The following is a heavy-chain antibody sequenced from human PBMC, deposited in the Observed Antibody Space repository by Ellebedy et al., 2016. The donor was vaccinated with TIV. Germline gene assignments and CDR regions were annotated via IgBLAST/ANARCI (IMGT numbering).Heavy chain of an antibody. V-gene: IGHV1-69*13. CDR3: ARGGGHIGYCSGGSCSPGAFDI. Sequence: SVKVSCXASGYTFTGYYMHWVRQAPGQGLEWMGGIIPIFGTANYAQKFQGRVTITADESTSTAYMELSSLRSEDTAVYYCARGGGHIGYCSGGSCSPGAFDIWGQGTMVTVSS. CDR1: GYTFTGYY. CDR2: IIPIFGTA. D-gene: IGHD2-15*01. J-gene: IGHJ3*02.